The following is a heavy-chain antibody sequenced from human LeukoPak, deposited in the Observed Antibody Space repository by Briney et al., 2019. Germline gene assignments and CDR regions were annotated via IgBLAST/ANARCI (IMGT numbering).Heavy chain of an antibody. CDR3: ARGDYYGSGSYPH. V-gene: IGHV3-30*02. D-gene: IGHD3-10*01. CDR2: IRYDGNNK. J-gene: IGHJ4*02. Sequence: GGSLRLSCAASGFTFSSYGMHWVRQAPGKGLEWVAFIRYDGNNKYYADSVKGRFTISRDNAKNSLYLQMNSLRAEDTAVYYCARGDYYGSGSYPHWGQGTLVTVSS. CDR1: GFTFSSYG.